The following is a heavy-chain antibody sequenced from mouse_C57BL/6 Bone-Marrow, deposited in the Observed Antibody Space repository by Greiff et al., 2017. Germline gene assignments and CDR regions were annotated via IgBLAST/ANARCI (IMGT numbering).Heavy chain of an antibody. J-gene: IGHJ1*03. Sequence: QVQLKQPGTELVKPGASVKLSCKASGYTFTSYWMHWVRQRPGQGLEWIGNINPSNGGTNYNEKFKSKATLTVDKSSSTAYMELHSLTSEDSAVYCCARDYGSSYWYFDVWGTGTTVTVSS. CDR3: ARDYGSSYWYFDV. CDR1: GYTFTSYW. CDR2: INPSNGGT. V-gene: IGHV1-53*01. D-gene: IGHD1-1*01.